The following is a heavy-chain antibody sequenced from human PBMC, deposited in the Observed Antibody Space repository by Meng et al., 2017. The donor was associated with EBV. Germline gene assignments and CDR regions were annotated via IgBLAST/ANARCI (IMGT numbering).Heavy chain of an antibody. D-gene: IGHD6-13*01. J-gene: IGHJ5*02. V-gene: IGHV2-5*02. CDR2: IYWDDDK. CDR3: AHRRDEYSSSWYGWFDP. Sequence: QLPFNRSGPSRVQPTQTLTLTCTFSGFSLSTSGVGVGWIRQPPGKALEWLALIYWDDDKRYSPSLKSRLTITKDTSKNQVVLTMTNMDPVDTATYYCAHRRDEYSSSWYGWFDPWGQGTLVTVSS. CDR1: GFSLSTSGVG.